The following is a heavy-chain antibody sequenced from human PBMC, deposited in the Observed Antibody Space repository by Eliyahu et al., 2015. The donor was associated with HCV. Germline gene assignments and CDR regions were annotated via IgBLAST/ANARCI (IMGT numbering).Heavy chain of an antibody. J-gene: IGHJ6*02. CDR3: ARGSDILTDYYYYGMDV. CDR2: INPSGGST. Sequence: VRQAPGQGLEWMGIINPSGGSTSYAQKFQGRVTMTRDTSTSTVYMELSSLRSEDTAVYYCARGSDILTDYYYYGMDVWGQGTTVTVSS. D-gene: IGHD3-9*01. V-gene: IGHV1-46*01.